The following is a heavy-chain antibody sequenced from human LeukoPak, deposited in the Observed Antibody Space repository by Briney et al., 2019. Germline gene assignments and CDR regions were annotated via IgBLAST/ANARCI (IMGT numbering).Heavy chain of an antibody. CDR3: ARVGRGKQFLDP. V-gene: IGHV3-48*03. CDR2: ISSSGDIR. CDR1: GFTFSIYE. D-gene: IGHD3-16*01. J-gene: IGHJ5*02. Sequence: PGGSLRLSCAASGFTFSIYEMNWVRQAPGKGLESLSYISSSGDIRLYADSVRGRFSISRDNAKNSVYLQMNSLSADDTAVYYCARVGRGKQFLDPWGQGTLVTVSS.